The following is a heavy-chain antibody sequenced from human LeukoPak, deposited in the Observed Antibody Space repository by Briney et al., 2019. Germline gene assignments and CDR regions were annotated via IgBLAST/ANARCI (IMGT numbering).Heavy chain of an antibody. D-gene: IGHD4-4*01. CDR1: GDSINSGGYY. CDR2: INHSGST. V-gene: IGHV4-31*03. CDR3: ARGSNEGADFDY. J-gene: IGHJ4*02. Sequence: SQTLSLTCTVSGDSINSGGYYWSWIRQHPGKGLEWIGEINHSGSTNYNPSLKSRVTISVDTSKNQFSLKLSSVTAADTAVYYCARGSNEGADFDYWGQGTLVTVSS.